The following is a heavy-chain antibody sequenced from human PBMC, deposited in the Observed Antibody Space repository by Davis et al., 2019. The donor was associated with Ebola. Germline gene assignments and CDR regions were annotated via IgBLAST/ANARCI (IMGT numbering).Heavy chain of an antibody. J-gene: IGHJ4*02. CDR1: GFIFDDYG. Sequence: GGSLRLSCAASGFIFDDYGMSWVRQAPGKGLEWVSGINWNGGSTAYADSVKGRFTISRDNAKNSLYLQMNSLRAEDTALFYCARDRYYYGGSGTYDYWGQGTLVTVSS. CDR2: INWNGGST. D-gene: IGHD3-22*01. V-gene: IGHV3-20*04. CDR3: ARDRYYYGGSGTYDY.